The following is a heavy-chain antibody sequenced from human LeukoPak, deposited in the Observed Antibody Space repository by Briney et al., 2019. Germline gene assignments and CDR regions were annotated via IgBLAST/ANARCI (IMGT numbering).Heavy chain of an antibody. Sequence: GGSLRLSCAASGFTFSRYGMHWVRQAPGMGLEWVAALWYDGTNEYYADSVKGRFTISRDNSKNTLYLQMNSLRAEDAAVYYCARSMAVAGALTRYGMDVWGQGTTVTVSS. V-gene: IGHV3-33*01. CDR1: GFTFSRYG. J-gene: IGHJ6*02. CDR2: LWYDGTNE. D-gene: IGHD6-19*01. CDR3: ARSMAVAGALTRYGMDV.